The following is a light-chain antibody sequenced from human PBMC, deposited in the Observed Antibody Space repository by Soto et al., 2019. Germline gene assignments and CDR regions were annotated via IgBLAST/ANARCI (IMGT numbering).Light chain of an antibody. Sequence: QLVLTQPPLASGTPGQRVTISCSGSSSNIGSNTVNWYQQLPGTAPKLLIYSNNQRPSGVPDRFSGSKSGTSASLAISGLQSEDEADYYCAAWDDSLNGPSVVFGGGTQLTVL. J-gene: IGLJ2*01. CDR2: SNN. V-gene: IGLV1-44*01. CDR1: SSNIGSNT. CDR3: AAWDDSLNGPSVV.